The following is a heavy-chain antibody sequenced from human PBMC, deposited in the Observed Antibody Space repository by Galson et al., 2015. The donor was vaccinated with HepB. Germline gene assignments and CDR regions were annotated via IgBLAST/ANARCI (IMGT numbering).Heavy chain of an antibody. CDR1: GFTFSDYA. V-gene: IGHV3-23*01. CDR3: AKFEYSSSPHTGGIDF. Sequence: SLRLSCAASGFTFSDYAMTWVRQAPGKGLEWVSLISGSGGTTYYADSGKGRFIVSRDNSKNTLFLQMNRLRAEDTAVYYCAKFEYSSSPHTGGIDFWGQGTLVTVSS. J-gene: IGHJ4*02. CDR2: ISGSGGTT. D-gene: IGHD6-6*01.